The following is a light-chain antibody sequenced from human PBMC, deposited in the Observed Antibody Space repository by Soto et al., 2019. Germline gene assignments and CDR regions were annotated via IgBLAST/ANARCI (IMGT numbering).Light chain of an antibody. Sequence: DIQMTQSPSTLSASVGDRVTITCRASQSIGNWLAWYQQKPGKAPNLLIYDASNLESGVPSRFSGGGSGTEFTLSISSLQADDFATYFCQQYHDYSPLTFGGGTKVEI. CDR3: QQYHDYSPLT. CDR2: DAS. V-gene: IGKV1-5*01. J-gene: IGKJ4*01. CDR1: QSIGNW.